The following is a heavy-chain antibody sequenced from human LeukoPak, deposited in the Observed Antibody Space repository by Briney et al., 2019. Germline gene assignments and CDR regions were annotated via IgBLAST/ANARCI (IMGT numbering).Heavy chain of an antibody. CDR1: GFTVSSNY. J-gene: IGHJ4*02. D-gene: IGHD2-2*02. CDR3: ASLDCSSTSCYN. CDR2: IYSGGST. V-gene: IGHV3-53*01. Sequence: GGSLRLSCAASGFTVSSNYMSWVRQAPGKGLEWVSVIYSGGSTYYADSVKGRFTISRDNSKNTLYLQMNSLRAEDTAVYYCASLDCSSTSCYNWGQGTLVTVSS.